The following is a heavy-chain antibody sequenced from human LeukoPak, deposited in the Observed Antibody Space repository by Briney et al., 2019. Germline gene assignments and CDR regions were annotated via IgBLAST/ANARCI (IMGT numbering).Heavy chain of an antibody. CDR3: ARQGGVVIIPEFDY. CDR2: IYYSGST. CDR1: GGSISSYY. J-gene: IGHJ4*02. Sequence: PSETLSLTCTVSGGSISSYYWSWIRQPPGKGLEWIGYIYYSGSTNYNPSLKSRVTISVDTSKNQFSLKLSSVTAADTAVYYCARQGGVVIIPEFDYWGQGTLVTVSS. D-gene: IGHD3-3*01. V-gene: IGHV4-59*08.